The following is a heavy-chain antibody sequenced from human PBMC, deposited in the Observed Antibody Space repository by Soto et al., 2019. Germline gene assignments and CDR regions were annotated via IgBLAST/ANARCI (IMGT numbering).Heavy chain of an antibody. D-gene: IGHD6-19*01. CDR2: INPGDSDT. Sequence: AGESLKISCKCSGYRFTNYWIGWVRQMPGKGLEWMGIINPGDSDTRYSPSFQGQVTISADKSISTAYLQWSSLKASDTAMYFCARSFTAGTAGDYWGQGTLVTVSS. CDR1: GYRFTNYW. CDR3: ARSFTAGTAGDY. J-gene: IGHJ4*02. V-gene: IGHV5-51*01.